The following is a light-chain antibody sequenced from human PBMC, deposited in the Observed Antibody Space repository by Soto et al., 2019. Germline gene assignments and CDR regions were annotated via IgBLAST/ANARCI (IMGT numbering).Light chain of an antibody. Sequence: QSALTRPRSVSGSPGQSVTISCTGTSSDVGGYNYVSWYQQHPGKAPKLMISDVSKRPSGVPDRFSGSKSGNTASLTISGIQAEYVADYYSCSYAGGYTWVFGGGTKLTVL. CDR3: CSYAGGYTWV. V-gene: IGLV2-11*01. CDR2: DVS. CDR1: SSDVGGYNY. J-gene: IGLJ3*02.